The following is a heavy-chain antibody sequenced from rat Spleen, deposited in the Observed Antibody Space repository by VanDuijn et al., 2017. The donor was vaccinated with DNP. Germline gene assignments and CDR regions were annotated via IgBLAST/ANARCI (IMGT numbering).Heavy chain of an antibody. CDR2: ISNSVVDT. CDR3: ARGGRSYFDY. V-gene: IGHV5S13*01. Sequence: EVQVVESGGGLVQPKESLKISCAASGFTFSNAAMYWVRQAPGKGLEWVASISNSVVDTYYRDSVKGRFTISRDNSKNTQYLQMNSLRSEDTASYYCARGGRSYFDYWGQGVKVTVSS. J-gene: IGHJ2*01. CDR1: GFTFSNAA. D-gene: IGHD1-11*01.